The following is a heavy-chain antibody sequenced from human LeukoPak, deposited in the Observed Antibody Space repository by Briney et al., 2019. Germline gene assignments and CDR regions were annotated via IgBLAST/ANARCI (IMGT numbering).Heavy chain of an antibody. CDR3: ARDGTTGDAFDI. Sequence: SETLSLTCTVSGGSISSYYWSWIWQPPGKGLEWIGYIYYSGSTNYNPSLKSRVTVSVDTSKNQFSLKLSSVTAADTAVYYCARDGTTGDAFDIWGQGTMVTVSS. V-gene: IGHV4-59*01. CDR1: GGSISSYY. J-gene: IGHJ3*02. CDR2: IYYSGST. D-gene: IGHD4-17*01.